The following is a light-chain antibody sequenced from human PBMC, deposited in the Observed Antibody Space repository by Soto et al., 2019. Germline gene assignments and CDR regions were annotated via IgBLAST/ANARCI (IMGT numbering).Light chain of an antibody. Sequence: QMTQSPSSLSASVGDRVTITCRASQSISSYLNWYQQKPGKAPKLLIYAASSLQSGVPSRFSGSGSGTDFTLTISSLQPEDFATYYCQQSYSTPITFGQGTRLEIK. J-gene: IGKJ5*01. CDR2: AAS. V-gene: IGKV1-39*01. CDR3: QQSYSTPIT. CDR1: QSISSY.